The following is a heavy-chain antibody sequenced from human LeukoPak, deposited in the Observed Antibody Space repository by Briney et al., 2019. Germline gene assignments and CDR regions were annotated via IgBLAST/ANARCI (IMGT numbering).Heavy chain of an antibody. D-gene: IGHD3-3*01. CDR2: IYWNDDK. V-gene: IGHV2-5*01. CDR1: GFSLSTSGVG. CDR3: AHNKPYYDFWSGYYLGAFDI. J-gene: IGHJ3*02. Sequence: SGPTLVNPTQTLTLTCTFSGFSLSTSGVGVCWIRQPPGKALEWLALIYWNDDKRYSPSLKSRLTITKDTSKNQVVLTMTNMDPVDTATYYCAHNKPYYDFWSGYYLGAFDIWGQGTMVTVSS.